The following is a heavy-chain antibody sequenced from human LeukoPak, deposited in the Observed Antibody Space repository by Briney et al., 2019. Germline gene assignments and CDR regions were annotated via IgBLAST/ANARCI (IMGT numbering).Heavy chain of an antibody. Sequence: ASVKVSCKASGYTFTGYYMHWVRQAPGQGLEWMGIINPSGGSTSYAQKFQGRVTMTRDTSTSTVYMELSSLRSEDTAVYYCARGIGSIVGATRGHWFDPWGQGTLVTVSS. D-gene: IGHD1-26*01. V-gene: IGHV1-46*01. CDR1: GYTFTGYY. CDR3: ARGIGSIVGATRGHWFDP. J-gene: IGHJ5*02. CDR2: INPSGGST.